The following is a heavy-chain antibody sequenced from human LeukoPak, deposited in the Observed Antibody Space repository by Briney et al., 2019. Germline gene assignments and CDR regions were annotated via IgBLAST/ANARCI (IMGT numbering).Heavy chain of an antibody. D-gene: IGHD3-3*02. CDR3: ARGQFWSGYSI. CDR1: GGSFSGYY. Sequence: SETLSLTCAVYGGSFSGYYWSWIRQPPGKGLEWFGEINHRRSTNYNPSLKSRVTMSVDTSKNQFSLNLSSVTAADTAVYYCARGQFWSGYSIWGQGTLVTVSS. J-gene: IGHJ4*02. CDR2: INHRRST. V-gene: IGHV4-34*01.